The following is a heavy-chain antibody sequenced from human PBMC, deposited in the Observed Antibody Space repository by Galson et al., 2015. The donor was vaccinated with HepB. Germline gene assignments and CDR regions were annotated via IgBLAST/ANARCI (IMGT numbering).Heavy chain of an antibody. D-gene: IGHD3-22*01. CDR2: ISTYNGDT. CDR3: ARGYYDSSGPYNYYYYGMDV. J-gene: IGHJ6*02. V-gene: IGHV1-18*01. CDR1: GYTFTSYG. Sequence: SVKVSCKASGYTFTSYGISWVRQAPGQGLKWMGWISTYNGDTNYAQKLQGRVTMTTDTSTSTAYMELRSLRSDDTAVYYCARGYYDSSGPYNYYYYGMDVWGQGTTVTVS.